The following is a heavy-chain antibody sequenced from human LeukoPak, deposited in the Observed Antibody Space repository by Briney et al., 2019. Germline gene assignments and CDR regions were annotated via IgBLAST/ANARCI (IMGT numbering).Heavy chain of an antibody. J-gene: IGHJ4*02. D-gene: IGHD3-3*01. Sequence: SETLSLTCTVSGGSISSSSYYWGWIRQPPGKGLEWIGSIYYSGSIYYNPSLKSRVTISVDTSKNQFSLKLTSVTAADTAVYYCARVLPESYYDFWSGYYTPQYYFDYWGQGTLVTVSS. CDR3: ARVLPESYYDFWSGYYTPQYYFDY. V-gene: IGHV4-39*07. CDR1: GGSISSSSYY. CDR2: IYYSGSI.